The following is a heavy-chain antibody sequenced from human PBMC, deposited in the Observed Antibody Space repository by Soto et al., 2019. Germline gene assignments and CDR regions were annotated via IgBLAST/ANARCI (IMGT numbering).Heavy chain of an antibody. CDR3: ARVGLPYAFDI. CDR2: ISHEGGTQ. V-gene: IGHV3-30*03. D-gene: IGHD1-26*01. CDR1: GFTFSDYG. Sequence: SGGSLRLSCAASGFTFSDYGIDWIRQAPGKGLEWVAVISHEGGTQYYADSVRGRFTVSRDNSKNILYLQMDSLRPEDTAVYYCARVGLPYAFDIWGQGTMVTVSS. J-gene: IGHJ3*02.